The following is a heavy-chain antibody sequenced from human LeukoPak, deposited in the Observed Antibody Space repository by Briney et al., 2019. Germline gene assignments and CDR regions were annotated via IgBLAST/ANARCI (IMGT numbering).Heavy chain of an antibody. CDR1: GGTFSSYA. D-gene: IGHD6-19*01. J-gene: IGHJ5*02. CDR3: ARPPYSSGWDNWFDP. Sequence: SVKVSCKASGGTFSSYAISWVRQAPGQGLEWMGGIIPIFGTANYAQKFQGRVTITADKSTSTAYMELSSLRSEDTAVYYCARPPYSSGWDNWFDPWGQGTLVTVSS. V-gene: IGHV1-69*06. CDR2: IIPIFGTA.